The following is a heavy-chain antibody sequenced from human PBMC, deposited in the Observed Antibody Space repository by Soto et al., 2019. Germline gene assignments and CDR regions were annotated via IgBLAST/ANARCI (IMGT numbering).Heavy chain of an antibody. Sequence: SVKVSCKASGGTFSSYTISWVRQAPGQGLEWMGRIIPILGIANYAQKFQGRVTITADKSTSTAYMELSSLRSEDTAVYYCARGGPYCSGGSCYFDYWGQGTLVTVSS. CDR2: IIPILGIA. CDR3: ARGGPYCSGGSCYFDY. J-gene: IGHJ4*02. V-gene: IGHV1-69*02. CDR1: GGTFSSYT. D-gene: IGHD2-15*01.